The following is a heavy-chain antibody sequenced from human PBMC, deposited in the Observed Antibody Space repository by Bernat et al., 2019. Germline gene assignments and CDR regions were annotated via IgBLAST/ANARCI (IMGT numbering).Heavy chain of an antibody. Sequence: QVQLQESGPGLVKPSQTLSLTCTVSGGSISSGGYYWSWIRQHPGKGLEWIGYIYYSGSTSYNPSLKSRVNISGDTSMNQFSLKLSSVTAADTAVYYCARDQHYNILTGYFWGMDVWGQGTTVTVSS. V-gene: IGHV4-31*03. CDR1: GGSISSGGYY. D-gene: IGHD3-9*01. J-gene: IGHJ6*02. CDR3: ARDQHYNILTGYFWGMDV. CDR2: IYYSGST.